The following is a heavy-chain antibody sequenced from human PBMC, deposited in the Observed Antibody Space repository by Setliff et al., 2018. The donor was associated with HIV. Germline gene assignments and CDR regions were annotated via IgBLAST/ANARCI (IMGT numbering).Heavy chain of an antibody. CDR3: AGDYAGSGRPFDY. CDR1: GGSISSGSYY. J-gene: IGHJ4*02. Sequence: SETLSLTCTVSGGSISSGSYYWSWIRQPAGKGLEWIGRIYTSGSTNYNPSLKSRVTISVDTSKNQFSLRLTSVTAADTAVYYCAGDYAGSGRPFDYWGQGTLVTVSS. V-gene: IGHV4-61*02. D-gene: IGHD2-15*01. CDR2: IYTSGST.